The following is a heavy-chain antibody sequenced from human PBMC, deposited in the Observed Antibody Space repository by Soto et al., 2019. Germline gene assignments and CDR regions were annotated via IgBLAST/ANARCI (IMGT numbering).Heavy chain of an antibody. CDR2: IDHNGIT. V-gene: IGHV4-4*02. Sequence: SETLSLTCAVSGDSISNSKWWTWVRQTPGKGLEWIGKIDHNGITNYNPSLESRVTILKDNSKNQLSLKLSSVTGADSAVYYCVRLNRDYYYYGMDVWGQGATVTSP. CDR1: GDSISNSKW. CDR3: VRLNRDYYYYGMDV. J-gene: IGHJ6*02.